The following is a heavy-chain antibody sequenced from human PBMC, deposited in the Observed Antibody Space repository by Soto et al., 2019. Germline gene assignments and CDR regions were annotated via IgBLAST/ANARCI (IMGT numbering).Heavy chain of an antibody. J-gene: IGHJ4*02. D-gene: IGHD3-10*01. CDR1: GITVRSNY. Sequence: EVQLVETGGGLIQPGGSLRLSCGVSGITVRSNYMSWVRQAPGKGLEWVSIIYSGGSTYYADSVKGRFTISRDNSKNTLYLQMNSLRAEDTAVYYCAREWYYCSGNSQKYFDYWGQGTLVTVSS. CDR3: AREWYYCSGNSQKYFDY. V-gene: IGHV3-53*02. CDR2: IYSGGST.